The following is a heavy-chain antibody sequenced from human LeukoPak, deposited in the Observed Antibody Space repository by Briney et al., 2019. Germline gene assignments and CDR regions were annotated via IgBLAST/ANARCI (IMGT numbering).Heavy chain of an antibody. J-gene: IGHJ6*03. CDR3: ARGLTYAGYMDV. CDR2: INHSGST. V-gene: IGHV4-34*01. CDR1: GGSFSGYY. Sequence: SETLSLTCAVYGGSFSGYYWSWIRQPPGKGLEWIGEINHSGSTNYNPSLKSRVTISVDTSKNQFSLKLSSVTAADTAVYYCARGLTYAGYMDVWGKGTTVTVSS. D-gene: IGHD3-16*01.